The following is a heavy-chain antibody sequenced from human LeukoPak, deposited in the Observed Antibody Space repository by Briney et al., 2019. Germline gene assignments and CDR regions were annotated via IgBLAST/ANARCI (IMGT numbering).Heavy chain of an antibody. CDR2: IDTSASYK. CDR1: GFTFSSFG. Sequence: GPSLRLSCAVSGFTFSSFGMNWVREAPGKGLEWVSLIDTSASYKYYGESMKGRFTISRDNAKKSLYLQMNGLRADDTAVYYCARGRSITLLRGVAMSDGFDIWGQGTMVTVSP. V-gene: IGHV3-21*01. D-gene: IGHD3-10*01. J-gene: IGHJ3*02. CDR3: ARGRSITLLRGVAMSDGFDI.